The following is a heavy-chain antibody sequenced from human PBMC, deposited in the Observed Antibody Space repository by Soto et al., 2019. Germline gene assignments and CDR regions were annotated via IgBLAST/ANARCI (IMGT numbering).Heavy chain of an antibody. J-gene: IGHJ3*02. V-gene: IGHV4-30-4*01. CDR3: ARDFLSRSGYDLFPHEHDAFDI. D-gene: IGHD5-12*01. Sequence: QVQLQESGPGLVKPSQTLSLTCTVSGGSISSGDYYWSWIRQPPGKGLEWIGYIYYSGSTYYNPSLKSRVTISVDTSKNQFSLKLSSVTAADTAVYYCARDFLSRSGYDLFPHEHDAFDIWGQGTMVTVSS. CDR2: IYYSGST. CDR1: GGSISSGDYY.